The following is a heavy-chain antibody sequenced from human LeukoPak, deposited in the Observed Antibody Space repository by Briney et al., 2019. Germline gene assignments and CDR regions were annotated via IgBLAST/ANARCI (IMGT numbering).Heavy chain of an antibody. J-gene: IGHJ4*02. V-gene: IGHV4-59*08. D-gene: IGHD2-15*01. Sequence: PSETLSLTCTVSGGSISSYYWSWIRQPPGKGLEWIGYIYYSGSTNYNPSLKSRVTISVDTSKNQFSLKLSSVTAADTAVYYCAGGYCSGGSCYSPFDCWGQGTLVTVSS. CDR1: GGSISSYY. CDR2: IYYSGST. CDR3: AGGYCSGGSCYSPFDC.